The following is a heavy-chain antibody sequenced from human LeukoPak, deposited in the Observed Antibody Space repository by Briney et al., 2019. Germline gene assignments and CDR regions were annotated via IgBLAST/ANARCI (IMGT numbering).Heavy chain of an antibody. CDR1: GFTFSSYA. J-gene: IGHJ4*02. Sequence: PGGSLRLSCAASGFTFSSYAMHWVGQAPGKGLEWVAVISYDGSNKYYADSVKGRFTISRDNSKNTLYLQMNSLRAEDTAVYYCARDRTTVTTFDYWGQGTLVTVSS. D-gene: IGHD4-17*01. CDR3: ARDRTTVTTFDY. V-gene: IGHV3-30-3*01. CDR2: ISYDGSNK.